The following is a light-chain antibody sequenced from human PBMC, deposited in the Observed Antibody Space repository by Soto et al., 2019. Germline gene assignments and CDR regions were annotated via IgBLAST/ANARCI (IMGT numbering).Light chain of an antibody. CDR3: CSYAPSRTLL. CDR2: EGN. J-gene: IGLJ2*01. Sequence: QSVLTQPASVSGSPGESITISCTGKSSDVGTYNLVTWYQQHPGRVPKLILYEGNKRPSGVSSRFSASKSGNTASLTISGLQAEDEADYFCCSYAPSRTLLFGGGT. V-gene: IGLV2-23*01. CDR1: SSDVGTYNL.